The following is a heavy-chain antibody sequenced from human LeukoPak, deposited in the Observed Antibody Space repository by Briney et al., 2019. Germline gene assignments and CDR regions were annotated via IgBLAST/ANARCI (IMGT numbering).Heavy chain of an antibody. CDR2: INPSGGST. CDR3: ARSQPCGGDCERGFDI. D-gene: IGHD2-21*02. J-gene: IGHJ3*02. CDR1: GYTFTSYY. V-gene: IGHV1-46*01. Sequence: ASVKVSCKASGYTFTSYYMHWVRQAPGQGLEWMGIINPSGGSTSYAQKFQGRVTITTDGSTSTAYMELSSLRSEDTAVYYCARSQPCGGDCERGFDIWGQGTMVTVSS.